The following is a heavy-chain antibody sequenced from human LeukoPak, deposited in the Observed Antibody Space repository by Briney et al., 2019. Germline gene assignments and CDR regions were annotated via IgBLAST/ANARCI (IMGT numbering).Heavy chain of an antibody. D-gene: IGHD2-15*01. Sequence: ASVKVSCKASGYTFTGYYMHWVRQAPGQGLEWMGWINPNSGGTNYAQKFQGRVTMTRDMSTSTVYMELSSLRSEDTAVYYCAAMKIGVVGSYFDYWGQGTLVTVSS. CDR3: AAMKIGVVGSYFDY. CDR1: GYTFTGYY. J-gene: IGHJ4*02. CDR2: INPNSGGT. V-gene: IGHV1-2*02.